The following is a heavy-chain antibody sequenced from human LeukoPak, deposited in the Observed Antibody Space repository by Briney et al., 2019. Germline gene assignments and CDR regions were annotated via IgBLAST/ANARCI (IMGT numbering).Heavy chain of an antibody. D-gene: IGHD4-17*01. CDR1: GGSTSSYF. CDR2: TYNTGNT. J-gene: IGHJ6*02. CDR3: ARDPGYGDHGMDV. Sequence: KASETLSLTCTVSGGSTSSYFWTWIRQPPGKGREWIGYTYNTGNTNYNPSLQSRVYNPSLKSRVTISVDTSKNQFSLRLSSVTAADTAVYYCARDPGYGDHGMDVWGQGTTVTVSS. V-gene: IGHV4-59*01.